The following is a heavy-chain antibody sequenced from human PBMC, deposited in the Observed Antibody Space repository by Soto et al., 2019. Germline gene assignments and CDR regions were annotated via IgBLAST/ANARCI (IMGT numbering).Heavy chain of an antibody. D-gene: IGHD2-8*01. V-gene: IGHV1-8*01. CDR1: GYIFSNYD. CDR3: ARGPWTNFNPYY. Sequence: ASVKVSCKASGYIFSNYDINWVRQATGQGFEWLGSMNPKTGDTHYVQKLQGRLTMTRDTAISTAYVELSSLRPDDTAVYYCARGPWTNFNPYYWGQGTLVTVSS. J-gene: IGHJ4*02. CDR2: MNPKTGDT.